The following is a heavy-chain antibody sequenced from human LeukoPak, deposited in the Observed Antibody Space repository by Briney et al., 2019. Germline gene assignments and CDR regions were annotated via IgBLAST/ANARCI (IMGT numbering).Heavy chain of an antibody. D-gene: IGHD2-2*02. J-gene: IGHJ6*02. Sequence: ASVKVSCKVSGYTLTELSMHWLRQAPGKGLEWMGGFDPEDGETIYAQKFQGRVTMTEDTSTDTAYMELSSLRSEDTAVYYCATVSGVVVPAAIRAHYYYGMDVWGQGTTVTVSS. CDR3: ATVSGVVVPAAIRAHYYYGMDV. CDR2: FDPEDGET. CDR1: GYTLTELS. V-gene: IGHV1-24*01.